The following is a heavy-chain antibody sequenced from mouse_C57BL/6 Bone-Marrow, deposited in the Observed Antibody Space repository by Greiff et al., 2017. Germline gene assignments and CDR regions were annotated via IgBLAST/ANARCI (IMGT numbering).Heavy chain of an antibody. J-gene: IGHJ3*01. D-gene: IGHD2-4*01. Sequence: VKLVESGAELVKPGASVKISCKASGYAFSSYWMNWVKQRPGKGLEWIGQIYPGDGDTNYNGKFKGKATLTADKSSSTAYMQLSSLTSEDSAVYFCAREIYYDYDRGAWFAYWGQGTLVTVSA. CDR1: GYAFSSYW. CDR2: IYPGDGDT. CDR3: AREIYYDYDRGAWFAY. V-gene: IGHV1-80*01.